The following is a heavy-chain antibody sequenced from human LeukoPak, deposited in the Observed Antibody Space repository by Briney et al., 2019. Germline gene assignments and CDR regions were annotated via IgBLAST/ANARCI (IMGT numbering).Heavy chain of an antibody. CDR3: ARDVTGYYGSGSSN. J-gene: IGHJ4*02. CDR2: ISAYNGNT. Sequence: ASVKVSCKASGYTFTSYGISWVRQAPGQGLEWMGWISAYNGNTNYAQQLQGRVTMTTDTSTSTAYMELRSLRSDDAAVYYCARDVTGYYGSGSSNWGQGTLVTVSS. CDR1: GYTFTSYG. V-gene: IGHV1-18*01. D-gene: IGHD3-10*01.